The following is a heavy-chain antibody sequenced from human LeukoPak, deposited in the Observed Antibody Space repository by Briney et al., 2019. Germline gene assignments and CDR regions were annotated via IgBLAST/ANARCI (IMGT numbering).Heavy chain of an antibody. Sequence: SETLSLTCTVSGGSISSSSYYWGWIRQPPGKGLEWIGSIYYSGSTYYNPSLKSRVTISVDTTKNQFSLKLSSVTAADTALYYCARDRHCDYWGQGTLVTVSS. CDR1: GGSISSSSYY. J-gene: IGHJ4*02. CDR3: ARDRHCDY. D-gene: IGHD2-21*01. V-gene: IGHV4-39*07. CDR2: IYYSGST.